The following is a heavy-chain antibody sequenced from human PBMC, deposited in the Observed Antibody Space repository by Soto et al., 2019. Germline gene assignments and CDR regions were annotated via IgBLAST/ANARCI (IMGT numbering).Heavy chain of an antibody. D-gene: IGHD1-26*01. CDR1: GITFSSYS. CDR3: ARGGGSLNWFDP. Sequence: EVQLVESGGGLVQPGGTLRLSGAASGITFSSYSMNWVRQAPGKGLEWVSYISSSSSTIYYADSVKSRFTISRDNAKNSLYLQMNSLRDGDRAVYDCARGGGSLNWFDPLGQGTLVTVSS. V-gene: IGHV3-48*02. J-gene: IGHJ5*02. CDR2: ISSSSSTI.